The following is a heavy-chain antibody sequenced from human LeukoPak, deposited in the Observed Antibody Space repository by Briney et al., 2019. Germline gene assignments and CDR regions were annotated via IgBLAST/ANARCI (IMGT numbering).Heavy chain of an antibody. Sequence: SETLSLTCTVSGGSISSGTYYWSWIRQPAGKGLEWIGRFYTSGSTNYNPSLKSRVTISVDTSKNQFSLNLSSVTAADTAVYYCARGLSRITIFRVVSDFDYWGQGTLVTVSS. D-gene: IGHD3-3*01. V-gene: IGHV4-61*02. CDR1: GGSISSGTYY. J-gene: IGHJ4*02. CDR3: ARGLSRITIFRVVSDFDY. CDR2: FYTSGST.